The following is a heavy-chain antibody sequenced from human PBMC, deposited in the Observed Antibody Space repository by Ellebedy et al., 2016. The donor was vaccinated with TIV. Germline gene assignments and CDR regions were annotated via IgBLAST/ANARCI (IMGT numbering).Heavy chain of an antibody. CDR1: GFIFSSYT. CDR2: ISSGSTYI. D-gene: IGHD4-11*01. Sequence: GGSLRLSXAASGFIFSSYTINWVRQAPGKGLQWVASISSGSTYISYADSVKGRFTISRDNAKNSLYLQMNSLRDEDTAVYYCARGRTTRGDYWGQGTLVTVSS. V-gene: IGHV3-21*01. J-gene: IGHJ4*02. CDR3: ARGRTTRGDY.